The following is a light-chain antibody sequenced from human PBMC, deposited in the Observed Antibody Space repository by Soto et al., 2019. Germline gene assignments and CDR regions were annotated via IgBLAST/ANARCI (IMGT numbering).Light chain of an antibody. CDR2: GAS. CDR1: QSVSSN. Sequence: EIVMTQSTATLSVALGERATLSCRASQSVSSNLAWYQQKPGQAPRPLIYGASTRATGIPARFSGSGSGTEVTLTISSLLSEGFAVYYCQQYNNWPPGVTFGQGTKLEIK. CDR3: QQYNNWPPGVT. J-gene: IGKJ2*01. V-gene: IGKV3-15*01.